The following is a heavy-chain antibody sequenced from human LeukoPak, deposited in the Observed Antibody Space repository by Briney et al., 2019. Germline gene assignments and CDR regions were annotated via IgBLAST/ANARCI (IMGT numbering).Heavy chain of an antibody. D-gene: IGHD3-16*01. V-gene: IGHV4-59*01. J-gene: IGHJ4*02. Sequence: WIGYIYYSGSTNYNPSLKSRVTISVDTSKNQFSLKLSSVTAADTAVYYCARTNSLGYYFDYWGQGTLVTVSS. CDR3: ARTNSLGYYFDY. CDR2: IYYSGST.